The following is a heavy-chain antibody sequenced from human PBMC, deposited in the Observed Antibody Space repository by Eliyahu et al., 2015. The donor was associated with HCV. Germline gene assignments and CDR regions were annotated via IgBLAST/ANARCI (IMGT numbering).Heavy chain of an antibody. CDR3: ARVPIAVADHWYFDL. V-gene: IGHV4-59*01. Sequence: QVQLQESGPGLVKPSETLSLTCTXSGGSXXSYYWSWIRQPPGKGLEWIGYIYYSGSTNYNPSLKSRXTISVDTSKNQFSLKLSSVTAADTAVYYCARVPIAVADHWYFDLWGRGTLVTVSS. CDR2: IYYSGST. CDR1: GGSXXSYY. D-gene: IGHD6-19*01. J-gene: IGHJ2*01.